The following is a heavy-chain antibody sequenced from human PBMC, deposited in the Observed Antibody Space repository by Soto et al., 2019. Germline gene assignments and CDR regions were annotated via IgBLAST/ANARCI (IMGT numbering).Heavy chain of an antibody. CDR2: ITESGHAA. CDR1: GFTFSDYY. J-gene: IGHJ4*02. CDR3: ARAIRGYGAYGGY. Sequence: GGSLRLSCAASGFTFSDYYMSRIRQTPGKGLEWLSYITESGHAAEYADSVRGRFTISRDNNKNSLYLQMNSLRVDDTGVYYCARAIRGYGAYGGYLGQGTLVTVSS. D-gene: IGHD5-12*01. V-gene: IGHV3-11*04.